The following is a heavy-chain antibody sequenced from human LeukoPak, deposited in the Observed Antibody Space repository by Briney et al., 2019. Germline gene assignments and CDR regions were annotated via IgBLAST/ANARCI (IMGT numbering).Heavy chain of an antibody. CDR2: IHYSGST. J-gene: IGHJ4*02. D-gene: IGHD4-23*01. CDR1: GDSISSSSYY. CDR3: ARHAFGGANPYYFDS. Sequence: PSESLSLTCTVSGDSISSSSYYWGWIRQPPGKGLEWIGTIHYSGSTYYNPSLKSRVTISVDTSKSQFSLKVYSVTAADTAVYYCARHAFGGANPYYFDSWGQGTRVTVSS. V-gene: IGHV4-39*01.